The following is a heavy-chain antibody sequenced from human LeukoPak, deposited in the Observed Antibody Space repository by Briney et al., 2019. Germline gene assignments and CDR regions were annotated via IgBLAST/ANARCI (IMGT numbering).Heavy chain of an antibody. CDR3: ARAPRSKPDY. V-gene: IGHV4-39*07. CDR1: GGSITSSSYY. D-gene: IGHD4-11*01. CDR2: IYYSGST. J-gene: IGHJ4*02. Sequence: NPSETLSLTCTVSGGSITSSSYYWGWVRQPPGKGLEWIASIYYSGSTYYNPSLKSRVTISVDTSKNQFSLKLSSVTAADTAVYYCARAPRSKPDYWGQGTLVTVSS.